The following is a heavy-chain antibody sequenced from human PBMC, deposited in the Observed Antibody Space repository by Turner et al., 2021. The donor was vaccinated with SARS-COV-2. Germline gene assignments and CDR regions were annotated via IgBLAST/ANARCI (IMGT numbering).Heavy chain of an antibody. CDR3: ARRLLSPLGGMDV. CDR2: INHSGNT. CDR1: GGSFSGYY. J-gene: IGHJ6*02. D-gene: IGHD3-10*01. V-gene: IGHV4-34*01. Sequence: QVQLQQWGAGLLKPSETLSLTCAVYGGSFSGYYWSFIRQPPGKGLEWIGEINHSGNTNYNPSLQSRVITSVDTSKNHFSLKLTSVTAADTAVYYCARRLLSPLGGMDVWGQGTTVTVSS.